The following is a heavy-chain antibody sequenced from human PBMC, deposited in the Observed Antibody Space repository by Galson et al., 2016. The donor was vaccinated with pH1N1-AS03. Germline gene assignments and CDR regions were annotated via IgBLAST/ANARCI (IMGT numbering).Heavy chain of an antibody. CDR1: GFTFNHYS. CDR3: ARTSGAYFGSAFDI. D-gene: IGHD1-26*01. V-gene: IGHV3-48*04. J-gene: IGHJ3*02. CDR2: ISSDSTTI. Sequence: SLRLSCAASGFTFNHYSINWVRQAPGKGLEWVSHISSDSTTIYYADSVKGRFTISRDNAKNSLYLQMNSLTAEDTAIYYCARTSGAYFGSAFDIWGQGTMVTVSS.